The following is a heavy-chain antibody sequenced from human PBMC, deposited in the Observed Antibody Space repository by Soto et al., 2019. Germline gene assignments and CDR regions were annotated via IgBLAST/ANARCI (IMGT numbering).Heavy chain of an antibody. CDR1: VYTFYSYV. Sequence: ASVKVSCMSSVYTFYSYVMNWVRQPPEQGAEWMGCMNPNCGNTGYLQNFGRSVTMTRNSSISTAFMELSSLRSENTALYYWARGISGSGSYFEFWGHQTPVTVSS. J-gene: IGHJ4*01. V-gene: IGHV1-8*01. D-gene: IGHD3-10*01. CDR2: MNPNCGNT. CDR3: ARGISGSGSYFEF.